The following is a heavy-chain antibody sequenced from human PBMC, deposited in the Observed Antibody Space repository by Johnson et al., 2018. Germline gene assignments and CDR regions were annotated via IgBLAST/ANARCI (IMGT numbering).Heavy chain of an antibody. CDR3: ARRLIQLWSYYYYMDV. J-gene: IGHJ6*03. V-gene: IGHV3-20*04. CDR1: GFTFEDYG. D-gene: IGHD5-18*01. CDR2: INWNGGST. Sequence: VQLVQSGGGVVRPGGSLRLSCVASGFTFEDYGMSWVRQAPGKGLEWVSGINWNGGSTGYADSVKGRFTIFRDNAKNTLYLQMNSLRAEDRAGDYCARRLIQLWSYYYYMDVWGKGTTVTVSS.